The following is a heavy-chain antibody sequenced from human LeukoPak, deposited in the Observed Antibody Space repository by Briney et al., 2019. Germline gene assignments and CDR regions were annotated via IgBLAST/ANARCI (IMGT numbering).Heavy chain of an antibody. CDR1: GGSISSYY. D-gene: IGHD2-8*02. CDR2: IYYSGST. V-gene: IGHV4-59*01. CDR3: ATARTGGRVNY. J-gene: IGHJ4*02. Sequence: SETLYLTCTVSGGSISSYYWSWIRQPPGKGLEWIGYIYYSGSTNYNPSLKSRVTISVDTSKNQFSLKLSSVTAADMAVYYCATARTGGRVNYWGQGTLVTVSS.